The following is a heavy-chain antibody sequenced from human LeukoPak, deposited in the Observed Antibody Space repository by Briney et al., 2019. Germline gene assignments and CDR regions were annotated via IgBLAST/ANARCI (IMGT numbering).Heavy chain of an antibody. D-gene: IGHD1-26*01. CDR2: FDPEDGET. CDR1: GYTLTELS. V-gene: IGHV1-24*01. CDR3: ATRGRWELPLGYFDY. J-gene: IGHJ4*02. Sequence: ASVKVSCKVSGYTLTELSMHWVRQAPGKGLERMGGFDPEDGETIYAQKFQGRVTMTEDTSTDTAYMELSSLRSEDTAVYYCATRGRWELPLGYFDYWGQGTLVTVSS.